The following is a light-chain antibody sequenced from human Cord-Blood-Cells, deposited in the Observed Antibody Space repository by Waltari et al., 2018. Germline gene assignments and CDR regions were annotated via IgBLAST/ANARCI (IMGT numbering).Light chain of an antibody. CDR1: SSDVGGYNY. J-gene: IGLJ3*02. Sequence: QSALTQPASVSGSPGQSITISCTGTSSDVGGYNYVSWYQQNPGKAPKLMIYDVSNRPSGVSNRFAGSNSGNTASLTISGLQAEDEADYYCSSYTSSSTWVFGGGTKLTVL. CDR3: SSYTSSSTWV. CDR2: DVS. V-gene: IGLV2-14*03.